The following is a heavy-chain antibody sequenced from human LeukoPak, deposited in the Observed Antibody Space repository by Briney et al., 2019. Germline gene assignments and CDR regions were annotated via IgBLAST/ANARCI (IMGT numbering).Heavy chain of an antibody. CDR3: AGDLGWDDVFDI. V-gene: IGHV3-74*01. CDR2: INSDGSST. Sequence: GGSLRLSCAASGFTFSRYWMHWVRQAPGKGLVWVSRINSDGSSTSYADSVKGRFTISRDNAKNTLYLQINSLRAEDTAVYYCAGDLGWDDVFDIWGQGTMVTVSS. J-gene: IGHJ3*02. D-gene: IGHD1-26*01. CDR1: GFTFSRYW.